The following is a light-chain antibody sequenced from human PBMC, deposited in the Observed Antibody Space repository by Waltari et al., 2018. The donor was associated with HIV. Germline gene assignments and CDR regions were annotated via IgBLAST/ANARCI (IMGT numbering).Light chain of an antibody. Sequence: DIVMTQSPLLLPVTPGEPASISCRSSQSLLHSNGYNYLDWYLQKPGQSPQLLIYLGSNRASGVPDRFSGSGSGTDFTLKISRVEAEDVGVYYCMQALQTQYTFGQGTKLEIK. V-gene: IGKV2-28*01. J-gene: IGKJ2*01. CDR3: MQALQTQYT. CDR2: LGS. CDR1: QSLLHSNGYNY.